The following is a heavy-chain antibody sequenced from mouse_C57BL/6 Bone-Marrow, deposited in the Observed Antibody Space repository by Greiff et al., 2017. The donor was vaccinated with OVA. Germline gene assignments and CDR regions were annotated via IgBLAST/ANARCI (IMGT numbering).Heavy chain of an antibody. CDR2: IYPGSGST. CDR1: GYTFTSYW. Sequence: QVQLQQSGAELASPGASVKMSCKASGYTFTSYWITWVKQRPGQGLEWIGDIYPGSGSTNYNEKFKSKATPTVDTSSSTAYMQLSSLTSEDSAVYYCASPSITTVVAFDYWGQGTTLTVSS. D-gene: IGHD1-1*01. J-gene: IGHJ2*01. CDR3: ASPSITTVVAFDY. V-gene: IGHV1-55*01.